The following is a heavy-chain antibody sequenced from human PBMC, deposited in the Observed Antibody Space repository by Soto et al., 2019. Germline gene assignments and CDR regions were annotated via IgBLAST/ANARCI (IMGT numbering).Heavy chain of an antibody. CDR2: IWYDGSNK. J-gene: IGHJ6*02. CDR3: ARESVAATQVYYYYYGMDV. CDR1: GFTFSSYG. V-gene: IGHV3-33*01. D-gene: IGHD2-15*01. Sequence: GGSLRLSCAASGFTFSSYGMHWVRQAPGKGLEWVAVIWYDGSNKYYADSVKGRFTISRDNSKNTLYLQMNSLRAEDTAVYYCARESVAATQVYYYYYGMDVWGQGTTVTVSS.